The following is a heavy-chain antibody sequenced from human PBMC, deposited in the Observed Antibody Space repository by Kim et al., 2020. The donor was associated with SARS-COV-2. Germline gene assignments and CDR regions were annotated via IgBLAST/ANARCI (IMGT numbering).Heavy chain of an antibody. CDR2: IYYSGST. J-gene: IGHJ6*02. CDR1: GGSISSYY. V-gene: IGHV4-59*01. Sequence: SETLSLTCTVSGGSISSYYWSWIRQPPGKGLEWIGYIYYSGSTNYNPSLKSRVTISVDTSKNQFSLKLSSVTAADTAVYYCARRQHYRMVRGQYYGMDVWGQGTTVTVSS. CDR3: ARRQHYRMVRGQYYGMDV. D-gene: IGHD3-10*01.